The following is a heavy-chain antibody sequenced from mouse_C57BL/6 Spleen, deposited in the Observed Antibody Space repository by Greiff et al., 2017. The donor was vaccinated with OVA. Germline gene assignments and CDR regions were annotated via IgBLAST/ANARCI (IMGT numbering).Heavy chain of an antibody. Sequence: VQLQQSGPGLVAPSQSLSITCTVSGFSLTSYGVDWVRQSPGKGLEWLGVIWGVGSTNYNSALKSRLSISKDNSKSQVFLKMNSLQTDDTAMYYCASGDGNYVRFAYWGQGTLVTVSA. V-gene: IGHV2-6*01. CDR2: IWGVGST. J-gene: IGHJ3*01. CDR3: ASGDGNYVRFAY. CDR1: GFSLTSYG. D-gene: IGHD2-1*01.